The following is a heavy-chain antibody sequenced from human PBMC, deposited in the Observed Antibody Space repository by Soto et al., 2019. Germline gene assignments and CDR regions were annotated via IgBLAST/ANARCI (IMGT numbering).Heavy chain of an antibody. CDR2: FSYSGST. Sequence: QVQLQESGPGLVKPSETLSLTCTVSGASISSNYWSWIRQPPGKGLECIGYFSYSGSTNYNPSLKSRVFISVDTSRNQFSLKLTSVTATDTAMYYCARHSPLAAGGAFEFWGQGMMVTVSS. CDR1: GASISSNY. CDR3: ARHSPLAAGGAFEF. J-gene: IGHJ3*01. D-gene: IGHD6-13*01. V-gene: IGHV4-59*08.